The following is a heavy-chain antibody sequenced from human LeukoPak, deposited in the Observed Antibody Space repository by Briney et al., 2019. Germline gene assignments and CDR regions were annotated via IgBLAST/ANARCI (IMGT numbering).Heavy chain of an antibody. CDR3: AANFDF. J-gene: IGHJ4*02. CDR1: GFTFSNYG. Sequence: GGSLRLSCAASGFTFSNYGMHWVRQAPGRGLEWVAVMWYDGSTKYYADSVKGRFTISRDNSKNMLYLQMNSLRAEDTAVYYCAANFDFWGQGTLVTVSS. V-gene: IGHV3-33*01. CDR2: MWYDGSTK.